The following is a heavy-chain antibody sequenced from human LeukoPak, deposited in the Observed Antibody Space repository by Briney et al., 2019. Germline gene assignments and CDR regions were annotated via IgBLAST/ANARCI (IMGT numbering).Heavy chain of an antibody. D-gene: IGHD3-22*01. CDR1: GDSISSYY. CDR2: IYYSGST. CDR3: ARLYYDSSRYPNWFDP. Sequence: KPSETLSLTCTVSGDSISSYYWSWIRQPPGKGLEWIGYIYYSGSTNYNPSLKSRVTISVDTSKNQFSLELSSVTAADTAVYYCARLYYDSSRYPNWFDPWGQGTLVTVSS. V-gene: IGHV4-59*08. J-gene: IGHJ5*02.